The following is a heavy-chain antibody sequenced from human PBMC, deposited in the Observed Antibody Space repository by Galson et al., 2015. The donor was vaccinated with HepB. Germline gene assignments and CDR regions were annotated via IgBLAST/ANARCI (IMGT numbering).Heavy chain of an antibody. Sequence: SVTVSCKASGYTFTSYGISWVRQAPGQGLEWMGWISTYNGNTNYAQKLQGRVTMTTDTSTSTAYMGLRSLRSDDTAVYYCARDHGREGAFDIWGQGTLVTVSS. CDR3: ARDHGREGAFDI. CDR2: ISTYNGNT. V-gene: IGHV1-18*04. CDR1: GYTFTSYG. J-gene: IGHJ3*02. D-gene: IGHD1-26*01.